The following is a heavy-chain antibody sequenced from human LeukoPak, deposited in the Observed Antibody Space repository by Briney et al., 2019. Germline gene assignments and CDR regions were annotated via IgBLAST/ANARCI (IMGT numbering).Heavy chain of an antibody. V-gene: IGHV1-58*02. J-gene: IGHJ6*02. CDR1: GFTFTSSA. Sequence: ASVKVSCKASGFTFTSSAMHWVRQARGQRLEWIGWIVVGSGNTNYAQKFQERVTITRDMSTSTAYMELSSLRSEDTAVYYCAADRNYYYGIDVWGQGTTVTVSS. CDR2: IVVGSGNT. CDR3: AADRNYYYGIDV.